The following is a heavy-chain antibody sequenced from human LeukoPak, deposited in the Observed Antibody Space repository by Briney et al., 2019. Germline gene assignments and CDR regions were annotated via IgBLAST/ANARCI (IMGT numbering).Heavy chain of an antibody. Sequence: ASVKVSCNTSGYRFITFGINWVRQAPGQGLEWMGWINPYNGNRYYAKKFQGRFNMTTDTSTSTVYLELQTLTSGDTAIYYCARFQASEFRGFDHWGQGTLITVSS. CDR3: ARFQASEFRGFDH. J-gene: IGHJ4*02. D-gene: IGHD3-10*01. V-gene: IGHV1-18*01. CDR2: INPYNGNR. CDR1: GYRFITFG.